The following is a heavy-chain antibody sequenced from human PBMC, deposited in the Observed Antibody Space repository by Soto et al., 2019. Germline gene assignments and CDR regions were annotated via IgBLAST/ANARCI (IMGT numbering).Heavy chain of an antibody. J-gene: IGHJ5*02. CDR1: GYTLTELS. CDR2: FDPEDGET. Sequence: ASVKVSCKVSGYTLTELSMHWVRQAPGKGLEWMGGFDPEDGETIYAQKFQGRVTMTEDTSTDTAYMELSSLRSEDTAVYYCATVNIRDPTDFWSGYYQRPGVGWFDPWGQGTLVTVSS. D-gene: IGHD3-3*01. V-gene: IGHV1-24*01. CDR3: ATVNIRDPTDFWSGYYQRPGVGWFDP.